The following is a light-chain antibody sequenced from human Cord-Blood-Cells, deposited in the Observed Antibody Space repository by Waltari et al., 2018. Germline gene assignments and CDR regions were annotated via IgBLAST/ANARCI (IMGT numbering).Light chain of an antibody. CDR3: SSYAGSNNYV. V-gene: IGLV2-8*01. CDR1: SRHAGCHNS. J-gene: IGLJ1*01. CDR2: EVS. Sequence: QSALTLPPSASGSPGPSVPTSCTGTSRHAGCHNSLSWYQQHPGKAPKLMIYEVSKRPSGVPDRFSGSKSGNTASLTVSGLQAEDEADYYCSSYAGSNNYVFGTGTKVTVL.